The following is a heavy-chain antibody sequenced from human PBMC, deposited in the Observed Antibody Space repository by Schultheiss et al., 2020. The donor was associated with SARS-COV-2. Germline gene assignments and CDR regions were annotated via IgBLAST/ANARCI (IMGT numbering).Heavy chain of an antibody. J-gene: IGHJ4*02. CDR3: ASGSYNWSSPDFDY. CDR2: IKQDGSEK. V-gene: IGHV3-7*01. CDR1: GFTVSSNY. D-gene: IGHD1-20*01. Sequence: GESLKISCAASGFTVSSNYMSWVRQAPGKGLEWVVNIKQDGSEKYYVDSVKGRFTISRDNAKNTLYLQMNSLSAEDTAVYYCASGSYNWSSPDFDYWGQGTLVTVSS.